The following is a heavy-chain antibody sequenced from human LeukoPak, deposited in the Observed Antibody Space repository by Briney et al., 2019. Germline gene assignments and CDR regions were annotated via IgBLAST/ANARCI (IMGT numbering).Heavy chain of an antibody. CDR3: ARVVTPRYCSTTSCYWKGWFDP. CDR1: GYTFTSYG. Sequence: ASVKVSCKASGYTFTSYGISWVRQAPGQGLEWMGWISAYNGSTNYAQKLQGRVTMTTDTSTSTAYMELSSLQSEDTAVYYCARVVTPRYCSTTSCYWKGWFDPWGQGTLVTVSS. J-gene: IGHJ5*02. D-gene: IGHD2-2*01. V-gene: IGHV1-18*01. CDR2: ISAYNGST.